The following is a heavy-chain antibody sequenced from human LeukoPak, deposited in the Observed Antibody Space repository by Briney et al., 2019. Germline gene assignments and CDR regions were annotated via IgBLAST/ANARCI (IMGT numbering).Heavy chain of an antibody. CDR1: GSTFSNYG. D-gene: IGHD5-12*01. Sequence: PGGSLRLSCAASGSTFSNYGMHWVRQAPGKGLEWVAVIGYDGSNKYYADSVKGRFTISRDNSKNTLYLQMNSLRAEDTAVYYCARGEYDETSGYDHWGQGSLVTVSS. J-gene: IGHJ5*02. V-gene: IGHV3-33*08. CDR3: ARGEYDETSGYDH. CDR2: IGYDGSNK.